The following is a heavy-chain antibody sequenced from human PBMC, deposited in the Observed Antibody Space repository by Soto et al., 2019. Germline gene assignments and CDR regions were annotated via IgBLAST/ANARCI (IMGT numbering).Heavy chain of an antibody. CDR3: AHTGRYYYGMDV. J-gene: IGHJ6*02. D-gene: IGHD2-2*02. V-gene: IGHV4-39*01. CDR2: IYYSGST. Sequence: SETLSLTCTVSGGSISSSSYYWGWIRQPPGKGLEWIGSIYYSGSTYYNPSLKSRVTISVDTSKNQFSLKLSSVTAADTAVYYCAHTGRYYYGMDVWGQGTTVTVSS. CDR1: GGSISSSSYY.